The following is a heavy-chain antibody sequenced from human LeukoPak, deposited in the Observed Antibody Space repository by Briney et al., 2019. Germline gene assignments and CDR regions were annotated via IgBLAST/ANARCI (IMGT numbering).Heavy chain of an antibody. CDR3: ARDFGTTGWHTFDY. V-gene: IGHV6-1*01. Sequence: SQTLSLTCVVSGDSVSSKNGAWNWIRQSPSRGLEWLGRTYYRSKQYNDYAESMEGRMAISQDTSKNQYSLHLNSVTPDDTAVYYCARDFGTTGWHTFDYWGQGTLVTVSS. J-gene: IGHJ4*02. CDR2: TYYRSKQYN. D-gene: IGHD6-19*01. CDR1: GDSVSSKNGA.